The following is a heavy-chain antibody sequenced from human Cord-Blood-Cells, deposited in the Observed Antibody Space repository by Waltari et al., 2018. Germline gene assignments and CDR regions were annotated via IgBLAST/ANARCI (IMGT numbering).Heavy chain of an antibody. D-gene: IGHD1-7*01. V-gene: IGHV3-33*01. CDR2: IWYDGSNK. CDR1: GFTFSSNG. Sequence: QVQLVESGGGVVQPGRSLRLSCAASGFTFSSNGMHWVRQAPGKGLEWVAVIWYDGSNKYYADSVKGRFTISRDNSKNTLYLQMNSLRAEDTAVYYCARGRGITGTTDYWGQGTLVTVSS. J-gene: IGHJ4*02. CDR3: ARGRGITGTTDY.